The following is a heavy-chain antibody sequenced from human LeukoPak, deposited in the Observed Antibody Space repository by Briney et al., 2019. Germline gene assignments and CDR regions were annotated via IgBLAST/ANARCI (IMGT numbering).Heavy chain of an antibody. V-gene: IGHV3-23*01. Sequence: GGSLRLSCAASGFTFSSYAMSWVREAPGKGLEWVSAISGSGGSTYYADSVKGRFTISRDNSKNTLYLQMNSLRAEDTAVYYCAKDYSSGWYYYYYYMDVWGKGTTVTVSS. CDR2: ISGSGGST. J-gene: IGHJ6*03. D-gene: IGHD6-19*01. CDR1: GFTFSSYA. CDR3: AKDYSSGWYYYYYYMDV.